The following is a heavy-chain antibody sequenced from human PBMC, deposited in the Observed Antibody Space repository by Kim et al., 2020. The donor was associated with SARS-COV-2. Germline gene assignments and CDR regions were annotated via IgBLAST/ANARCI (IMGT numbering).Heavy chain of an antibody. V-gene: IGHV4-39*07. CDR1: GGSISSSSYY. CDR3: ARIGVGATIHY. Sequence: SETLSLTCTVSGGSISSSSYYWGWIRQPPGKGLEWIGSIYYSGSTYYNPSLKSRVTISVDTSKNQFSLKLSSVTAADTAVYYCARIGVGATIHYWGQGTLVTVSS. J-gene: IGHJ4*02. CDR2: IYYSGST. D-gene: IGHD1-26*01.